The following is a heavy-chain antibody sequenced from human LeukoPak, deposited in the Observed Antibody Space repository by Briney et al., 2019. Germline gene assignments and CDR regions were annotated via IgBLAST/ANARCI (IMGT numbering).Heavy chain of an antibody. J-gene: IGHJ6*03. CDR1: GGSISSGSYY. V-gene: IGHV4-61*02. D-gene: IGHD4-23*01. CDR3: ARESYGGNPYYYYYYMDV. CDR2: IYTSGST. Sequence: PSETLSLTCTVSGGSISSGSYYWSWIRQPAGKGLEWIGRIYTSGSTNYNPSLKSRVTISVDTSKNQFSLKLSSVTAADTAVYYCARESYGGNPYYYYYYMDVWGKGTTVTVSS.